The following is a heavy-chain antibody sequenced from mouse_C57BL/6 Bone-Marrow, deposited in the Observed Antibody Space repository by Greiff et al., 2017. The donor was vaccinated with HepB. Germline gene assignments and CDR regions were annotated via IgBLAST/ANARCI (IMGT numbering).Heavy chain of an antibody. V-gene: IGHV1-82*01. CDR1: GYAFSSSW. J-gene: IGHJ2*01. D-gene: IGHD1-1*01. CDR2: IYPGDGDT. CDR3: ARRDYGSSSDY. Sequence: LEESGPELVKPGASVKISCKASGYAFSSSWMNWVKQRPGKGLEWIGRIYPGDGDTNYNGKFKGKATLTADKSSSTAYMQLSSLTSEDSAVYFCARRDYGSSSDYWGQGTTLTVSS.